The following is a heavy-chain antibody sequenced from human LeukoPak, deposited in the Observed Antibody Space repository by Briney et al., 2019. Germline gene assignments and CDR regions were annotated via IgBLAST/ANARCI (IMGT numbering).Heavy chain of an antibody. CDR1: GGSISSSSNY. Sequence: SETLSLTCTVSGGSISSSSNYWGWIRQPPGKGLEWIGTIYSTGNTYYNPSLKSRLTISVDTSKNQFSLKLSSVTAADTAVYYCARKAYSYGYALDSWGQGTLVTVSS. CDR3: ARKAYSYGYALDS. CDR2: IYSTGNT. J-gene: IGHJ4*02. D-gene: IGHD5-18*01. V-gene: IGHV4-39*01.